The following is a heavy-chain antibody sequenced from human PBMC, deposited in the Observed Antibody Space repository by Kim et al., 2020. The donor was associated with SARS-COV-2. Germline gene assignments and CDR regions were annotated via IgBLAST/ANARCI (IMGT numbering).Heavy chain of an antibody. D-gene: IGHD3-3*01. CDR3: ARTYYDFWSGYYIDY. Sequence: SLKSRVTISVDTSKNQFSLKLSSVTAADTAVYYCARTYYDFWSGYYIDYWGQGTLVTVSS. V-gene: IGHV4-4*09. J-gene: IGHJ4*02.